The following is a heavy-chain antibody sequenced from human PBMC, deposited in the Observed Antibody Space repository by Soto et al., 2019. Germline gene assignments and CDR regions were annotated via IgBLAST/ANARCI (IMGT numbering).Heavy chain of an antibody. J-gene: IGHJ4*02. CDR1: GGSITSYH. V-gene: IGHV4-34*01. CDR2: INHRGGT. CDR3: ARGQRRGGSSGWSL. Sequence: SETLSLTCIVSGGSITSYHWSWIRQTPGKGLEWIGEINHRGGTNYKPSLKSRVTISVDTSKNQFSLNLNSVTAADTAVYYCARGQRRGGSSGWSLWGQGTLVTVSS. D-gene: IGHD6-19*01.